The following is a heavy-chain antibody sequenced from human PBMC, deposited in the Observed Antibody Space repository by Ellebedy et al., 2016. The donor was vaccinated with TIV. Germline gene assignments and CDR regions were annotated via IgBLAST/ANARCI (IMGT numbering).Heavy chain of an antibody. CDR2: INHSGST. D-gene: IGHD6-13*01. J-gene: IGHJ5*02. V-gene: IGHV4-34*01. CDR1: GGSFSGHY. CDR3: ARHQKGSSWYGCWFEP. Sequence: SETLSLTCAVYGGSFSGHYWSWIRQSPGNGLEWIGAINHSGSTNYNPSLQSRVTMSVDTSKNQFYLKLSSVTAADTDVYYCARHQKGSSWYGCWFEPWGQGTLVTVSS.